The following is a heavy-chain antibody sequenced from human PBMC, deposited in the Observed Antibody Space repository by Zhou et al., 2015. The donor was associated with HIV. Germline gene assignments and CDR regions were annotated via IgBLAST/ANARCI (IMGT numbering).Heavy chain of an antibody. V-gene: IGHV1-69*01. CDR3: ARGGYSYGSHYYYYMDV. D-gene: IGHD5-18*01. CDR2: IIPIFGTA. CDR1: GGTFSSYA. Sequence: QVQLVQSGAEVKKPGSSVKVSCKASGGTFSSYAISWVRQAPGQGLEWMGGIIPIFGTANYAQKFQGRVTITADESTSTAYMELSSLRSEDTAVYYCARGGYSYGSHYYYYMDVWGKGTTVTVSS. J-gene: IGHJ6*03.